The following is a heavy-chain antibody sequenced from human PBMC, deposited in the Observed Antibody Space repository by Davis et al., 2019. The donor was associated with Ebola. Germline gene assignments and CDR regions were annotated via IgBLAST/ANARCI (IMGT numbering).Heavy chain of an antibody. D-gene: IGHD2-15*01. V-gene: IGHV1-69*13. CDR3: AHLGPQRYCSGGGCHGYLDY. CDR1: GDTLSSYA. J-gene: IGHJ4*02. CDR2: VIPVFRTA. Sequence: SVKVSCKAVGDTLSSYAMTWVRQAPGQGLEWMGGVIPVFRTANYAQKFQGRVTITADESTRTAYMELNGLRSEDTAVYYCAHLGPQRYCSGGGCHGYLDYWGQGTLVTVSS.